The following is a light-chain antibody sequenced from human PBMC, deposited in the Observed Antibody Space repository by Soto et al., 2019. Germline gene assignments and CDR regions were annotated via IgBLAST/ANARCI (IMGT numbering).Light chain of an antibody. J-gene: IGKJ2*01. CDR1: QSLNTY. V-gene: IGKV3-11*01. CDR3: QNRTGWPRT. CDR2: DAS. Sequence: EIVLTQSPATLSLSPGERATLSCRASQSLNTYLTWYQQKPGQAPRLLIYDASNRATGIPARFSGSGSGTAFTLTISSLEPEDSEVYYCQNRTGWPRTFGQGTKLEIK.